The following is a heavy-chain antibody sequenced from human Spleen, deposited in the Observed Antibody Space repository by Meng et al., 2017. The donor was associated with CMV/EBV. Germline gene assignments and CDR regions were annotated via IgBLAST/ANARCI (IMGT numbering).Heavy chain of an antibody. CDR1: GFTFSSYG. CDR2: ISYDGSNK. CDR3: AKDGYDSSGYYPDY. V-gene: IGHV3-30*18. J-gene: IGHJ4*02. Sequence: ASGFTFSSYGMHWVRQAPGKGLEWVAVISYDGSNKYYADSVKGRFTISRDNSKNTLYLQMNSLRAEDTAVYYCAKDGYDSSGYYPDYWGQGTLVTVSS. D-gene: IGHD3-22*01.